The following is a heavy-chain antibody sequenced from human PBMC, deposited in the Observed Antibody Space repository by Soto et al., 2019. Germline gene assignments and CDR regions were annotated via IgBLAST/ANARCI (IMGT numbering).Heavy chain of an antibody. J-gene: IGHJ6*02. CDR1: GGSVSSGSYY. Sequence: QVQLQESGPGLVKPSETLSLTCTVSGGSVSSGSYYWSWIRQPPGKGLEWIGYIYYSGSTNYNPSLKSRVTLSVDTSKTQFSLKLSSVTAADTAVYYCAREETVNYYYYGMDVWGQGTTVTVSS. CDR3: AREETVNYYYYGMDV. D-gene: IGHD3-22*01. CDR2: IYYSGST. V-gene: IGHV4-61*01.